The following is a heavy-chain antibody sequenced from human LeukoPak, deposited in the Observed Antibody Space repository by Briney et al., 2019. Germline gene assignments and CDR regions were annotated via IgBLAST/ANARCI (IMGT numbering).Heavy chain of an antibody. D-gene: IGHD6-19*01. V-gene: IGHV4-61*02. CDR1: GGSISSGSYY. J-gene: IGHJ5*02. CDR3: ASTPGGYSSGWFWFDP. CDR2: IHTSEST. Sequence: SQTLSLTCTVSGGSISSGSYYWSWIRQPAGKGLEWIGRIHTSESTNYNPSLKSRVTISVDTSKNQFSLKLSSVTAADTAVYYCASTPGGYSSGWFWFDPWGQGTLVTVSS.